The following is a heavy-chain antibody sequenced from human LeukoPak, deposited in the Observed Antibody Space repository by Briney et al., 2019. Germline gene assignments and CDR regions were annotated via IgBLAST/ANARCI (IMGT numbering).Heavy chain of an antibody. Sequence: PETLSLTCAVYGGSFSGYYWSWIRQPPGKGLEWIGSIFHSGSTYYNPSLKSRVTISVDTSKNQFSLKLNSVSATDTAVYYCARDRGFGESYPGMTYFDYWGQGTLVTVSS. V-gene: IGHV4-34*12. CDR3: ARDRGFGESYPGMTYFDY. CDR1: GGSFSGYY. J-gene: IGHJ4*02. D-gene: IGHD3-10*01. CDR2: IFHSGST.